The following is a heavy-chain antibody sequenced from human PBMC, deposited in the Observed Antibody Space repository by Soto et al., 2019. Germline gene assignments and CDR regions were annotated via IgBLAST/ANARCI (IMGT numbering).Heavy chain of an antibody. V-gene: IGHV4-39*01. CDR1: GGSISSGGYS. CDR3: MLGSGWKDFDY. CDR2: INYSGST. J-gene: IGHJ4*02. Sequence: PSETLSLTCTVPGGSISSGGYSWSWIRQHPGKGLERIGNINYSGSTYYTPSLKSRVTISVDTSKNQFSLKLSSVTAADTAVYYCMLGSGWKDFDYWGQGTLVTVSS. D-gene: IGHD3-22*01.